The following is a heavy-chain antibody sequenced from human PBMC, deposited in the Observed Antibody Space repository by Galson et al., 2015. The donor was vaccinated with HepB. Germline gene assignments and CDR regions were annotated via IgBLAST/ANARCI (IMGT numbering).Heavy chain of an antibody. Sequence: QSGAEVKKPGESLRISCKGSGYSFTSYWISWVRQMPGKGLEWMGRIGPSDSYTNYSPSFQGHVTISADKSISTAYLQWSSLKASDTAMYYCARLPQARPDDYYGMDVWCQGTTVTVSS. J-gene: IGHJ6*02. V-gene: IGHV5-10-1*01. CDR1: GYSFTSYW. CDR2: IGPSDSYT. D-gene: IGHD6-6*01. CDR3: ARLPQARPDDYYGMDV.